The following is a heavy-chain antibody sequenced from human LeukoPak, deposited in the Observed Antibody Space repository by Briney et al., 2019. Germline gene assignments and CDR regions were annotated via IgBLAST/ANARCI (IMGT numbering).Heavy chain of an antibody. CDR2: IYSSGTT. V-gene: IGHV3-66*01. D-gene: IGHD5-18*01. J-gene: IGHJ4*02. CDR1: GFNVNSIY. Sequence: GGSLRLSCAASGFNVNSIYMSWVRQAPGKGLEWVSVIYSSGTTDYADSVEGRFTISRDDSKNTLYLQMNSLRAEDTAIYYCARTLRGYSYLGYFDYWGQGTLVTVSS. CDR3: ARTLRGYSYLGYFDY.